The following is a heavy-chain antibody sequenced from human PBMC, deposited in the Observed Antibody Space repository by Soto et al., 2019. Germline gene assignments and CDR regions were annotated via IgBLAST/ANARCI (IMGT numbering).Heavy chain of an antibody. V-gene: IGHV3-74*01. CDR3: ASMGHDYGDDY. D-gene: IGHD4-17*01. CDR1: GFTFSSYW. Sequence: EVQLVESGGGLVQPGGSLRLSCAASGFTFSSYWMHWVRQAPGKGLVWVSRINSDGSSTSYADSVKGRFTISRDNATNTLYLQMNGLRAEDTAVYYCASMGHDYGDDYWGQGTLVTVSS. CDR2: INSDGSST. J-gene: IGHJ4*02.